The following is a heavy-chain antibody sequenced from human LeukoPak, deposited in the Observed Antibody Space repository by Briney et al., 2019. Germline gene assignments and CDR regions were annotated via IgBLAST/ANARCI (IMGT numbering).Heavy chain of an antibody. J-gene: IGHJ4*02. CDR1: GFTFSNYE. CDR3: ARDTKDY. Sequence: GGSLRLSCAASGFTFSNYEMHWVRQAPGKGLEWVSYISSSGSDIYYADSVKGRFTISRDNAKNSLYLQMNSLRAEDTAVYYCARDTKDYWGQGTLVTVSS. CDR2: ISSSGSDI. D-gene: IGHD2-8*01. V-gene: IGHV3-48*03.